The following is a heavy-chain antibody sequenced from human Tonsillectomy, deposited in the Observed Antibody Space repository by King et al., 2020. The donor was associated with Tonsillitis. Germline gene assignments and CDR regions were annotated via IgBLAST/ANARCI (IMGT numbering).Heavy chain of an antibody. D-gene: IGHD6-19*01. CDR2: IRYDGSNK. V-gene: IGHV3-30*02. J-gene: IGHJ4*02. CDR3: AKDTHSGWHYFDY. Sequence: VQLVESGGGVVQPGGSLRLSCAVSGFTFSTYGMHWVRQAPGKGLEWVSFIRYDGSNKYYADSVKGRFTISRDNSKNTLYLQMNSLRAEDTAVYYCAKDTHSGWHYFDYWGQGTLVTVSS. CDR1: GFTFSTYG.